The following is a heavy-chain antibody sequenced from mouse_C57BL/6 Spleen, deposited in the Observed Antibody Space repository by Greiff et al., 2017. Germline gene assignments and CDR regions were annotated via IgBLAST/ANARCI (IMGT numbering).Heavy chain of an antibody. CDR2: INPNNGGT. Sequence: EVQLQQSGPELVKPGASVKISCKASGYTFTDYYMNWVKQSHGKSLEWIGDINPNNGGTSYNQKFKGKATLTVDKSSSTAYMELRSLTSEDSAVYYCARRPGNFYFDYWGQGTTLTVSS. CDR3: ARRPGNFYFDY. V-gene: IGHV1-26*01. J-gene: IGHJ2*01. D-gene: IGHD2-1*01. CDR1: GYTFTDYY.